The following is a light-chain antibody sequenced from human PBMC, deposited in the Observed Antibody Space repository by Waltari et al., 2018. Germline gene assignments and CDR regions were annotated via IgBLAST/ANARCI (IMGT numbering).Light chain of an antibody. CDR2: RNN. CDR1: NSNFGAGYD. Sequence: QSILTQPPSVSGAPGQRVTIPCTGSNSNFGAGYDVHWYQQLPGAAPKLLIYRNNNRPSGVPERFSGSKSGTSASLVITGLQADDEADYYCSSYGGSNRYYVFGSGTKVTVL. CDR3: SSYGGSNRYYV. V-gene: IGLV1-40*01. J-gene: IGLJ1*01.